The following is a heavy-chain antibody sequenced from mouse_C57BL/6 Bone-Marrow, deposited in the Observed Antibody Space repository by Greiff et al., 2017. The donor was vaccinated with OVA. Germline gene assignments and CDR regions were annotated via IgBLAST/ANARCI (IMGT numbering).Heavy chain of an antibody. D-gene: IGHD1-1*01. J-gene: IGHJ1*03. Sequence: QVQLQQPGAELVMPGASVKLSCKASGYTFTSYWMHWVKQRPGQGLEWIGEIDPSDSYTNYNQKFKGKSKLTVDKSSSTAYMQLSSLPSEDSAVYYWARDITTVVARGYWYFDVWGTGTTVTVSS. CDR2: IDPSDSYT. V-gene: IGHV1-69*01. CDR1: GYTFTSYW. CDR3: ARDITTVVARGYWYFDV.